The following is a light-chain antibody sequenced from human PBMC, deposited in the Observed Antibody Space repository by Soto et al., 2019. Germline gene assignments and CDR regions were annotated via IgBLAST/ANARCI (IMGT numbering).Light chain of an antibody. CDR1: ISYVSVYNY. CDR2: DVS. V-gene: IGLV2-11*01. J-gene: IGLJ1*01. Sequence: QSVLTRHCSVSGSPGHSGTVSCTGTISYVSVYNYVSRYHQHPGKAPKLMIYDVSQRPSGVPDRFSGSKSGNTASLTISGLQAEDEADYYCCSYAGSYTYVFGTGTKVSV. CDR3: CSYAGSYTYV.